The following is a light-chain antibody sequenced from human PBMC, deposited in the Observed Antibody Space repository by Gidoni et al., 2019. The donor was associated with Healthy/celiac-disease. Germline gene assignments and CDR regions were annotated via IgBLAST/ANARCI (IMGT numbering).Light chain of an antibody. CDR1: PSVSSY. CDR2: DAS. Sequence: EIVLTQSPATLSLSPGERATLSCRASPSVSSYLAWYQQKPGQAPRLLIYDASNRATGIPARFSGSGSGTDCTLTISSLEPEDFAVYYCQQRSNWPPRITFGGGTKVEIK. J-gene: IGKJ4*01. V-gene: IGKV3-11*01. CDR3: QQRSNWPPRIT.